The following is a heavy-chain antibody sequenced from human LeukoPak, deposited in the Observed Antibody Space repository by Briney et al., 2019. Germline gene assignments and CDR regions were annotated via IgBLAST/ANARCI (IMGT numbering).Heavy chain of an antibody. D-gene: IGHD2-15*01. CDR2: IIPIFGTA. Sequence: SVKVSCKASGGTYSSYAISWVRQAPGQGLEWMGGIIPIFGTANYAQKFQGRVTITTDESTSTAYMELSSLRSEDTAVYYCAREVAVVAALRYMDVWGKGTTVTVSS. J-gene: IGHJ6*03. CDR1: GGTYSSYA. V-gene: IGHV1-69*05. CDR3: AREVAVVAALRYMDV.